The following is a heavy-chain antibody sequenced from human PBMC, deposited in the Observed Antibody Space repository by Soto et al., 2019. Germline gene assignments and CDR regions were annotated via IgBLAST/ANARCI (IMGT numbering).Heavy chain of an antibody. CDR3: ARINGGSPDF. CDR2: IYISGTT. V-gene: IGHV4-59*10. D-gene: IGHD2-15*01. Sequence: SETLSLTCAISGAPITWGDYSWNWIRQSAGKGLEWIGHIYISGTTMYNPSLKSRVTMSVDPPKNQLSLKLTSVTAADTAVYYCARINGGSPDFWGQGTLVTVSS. J-gene: IGHJ4*02. CDR1: GAPITWGDYS.